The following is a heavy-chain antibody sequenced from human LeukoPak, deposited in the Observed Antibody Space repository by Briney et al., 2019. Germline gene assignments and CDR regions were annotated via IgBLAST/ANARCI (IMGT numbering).Heavy chain of an antibody. J-gene: IGHJ4*02. CDR1: GYTFTGYY. Sequence: GASVKVSCKASGYTFTGYYMHWVRQAPGQGLEWMGWISAYNGNTNYAQNLQGRVTMTTDTSTSTAYMELRSLRSDDTAVYYCARVSTQYSSNRHWDYWGQGTLVTVSS. D-gene: IGHD6-13*01. V-gene: IGHV1-18*04. CDR2: ISAYNGNT. CDR3: ARVSTQYSSNRHWDY.